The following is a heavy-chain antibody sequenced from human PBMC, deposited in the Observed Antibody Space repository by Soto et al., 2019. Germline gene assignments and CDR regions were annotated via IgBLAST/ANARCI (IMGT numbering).Heavy chain of an antibody. CDR1: GENVSSNTAA. CDR2: TYYRSKWYN. J-gene: IGHJ3*01. CDR3: ARDVVVVAAQEFLGDAFDV. D-gene: IGHD2-15*01. Sequence: QTLSLTCAVSGENVSSNTAAWSLIRQSPSRGLEWLARTYYRSKWYNDYAVSVKSRISINLDTSKNQLSLQLISVTPADTAVYYCARDVVVVAAQEFLGDAFDVWGQGTTVTVSS. V-gene: IGHV6-1*01.